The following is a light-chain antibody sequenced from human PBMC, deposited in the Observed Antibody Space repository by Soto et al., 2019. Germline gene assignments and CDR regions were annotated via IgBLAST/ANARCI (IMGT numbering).Light chain of an antibody. CDR1: QSVSIY. J-gene: IGKJ5*01. V-gene: IGKV3-11*01. CDR2: DAS. Sequence: EIVLTQSPATLSLFPGERATLSCRASQSVSIYLAWYQQKPGQAPRLLIYDASNRATGIPARFSGSGSGTDFTLPISSLEPEDFAVYYCQQRSNWPPEITFGQGTRLEIK. CDR3: QQRSNWPPEIT.